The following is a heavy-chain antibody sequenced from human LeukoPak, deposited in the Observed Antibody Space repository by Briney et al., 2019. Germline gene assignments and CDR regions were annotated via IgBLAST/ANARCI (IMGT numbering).Heavy chain of an antibody. D-gene: IGHD5-12*01. V-gene: IGHV6-1*01. J-gene: IGHJ4*02. CDR3: ARNLRPDFDY. Sequence: PSQTLSLTCAISGDSVSSSGSAWNWIRQSPSGGLEWLGRTYYRSRWIKDYADAVKGRMTIDPDTSKNQFSLQLNSVTPEDTALYYCARNLRPDFDYWGRGTLVTVSS. CDR1: GDSVSSSGSA. CDR2: TYYRSRWIK.